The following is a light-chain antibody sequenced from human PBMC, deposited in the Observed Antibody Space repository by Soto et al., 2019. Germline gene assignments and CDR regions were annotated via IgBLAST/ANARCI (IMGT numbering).Light chain of an antibody. CDR3: QHYGSSPVT. Sequence: DIVLTQSPATLSLSPGERAALSCRASQSVNSNYLAWYQQKPGQAPSLIIYGTSIKATGISDTFSGSGSGTDFTLTISRLKPEDFAVDLCQHYGSSPVTVGGGTRVEI. CDR1: QSVNSNY. CDR2: GTS. J-gene: IGKJ4*01. V-gene: IGKV3-20*01.